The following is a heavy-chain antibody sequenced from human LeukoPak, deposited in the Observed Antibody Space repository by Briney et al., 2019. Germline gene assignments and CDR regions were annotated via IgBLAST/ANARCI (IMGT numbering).Heavy chain of an antibody. D-gene: IGHD6-13*01. V-gene: IGHV1-2*02. J-gene: IGHJ4*02. CDR3: ARAPYSSIEGYFDY. CDR1: GYTFTGYY. Sequence: GASVKVSCKASGYTFTGYYMHWVRQAPGQGLEWMGWINPNSGGTNYAQKFQGRVTMTRDTSISTAYMELSRLRSDDTAVYYCARAPYSSIEGYFDYWGQGTLVTVSS. CDR2: INPNSGGT.